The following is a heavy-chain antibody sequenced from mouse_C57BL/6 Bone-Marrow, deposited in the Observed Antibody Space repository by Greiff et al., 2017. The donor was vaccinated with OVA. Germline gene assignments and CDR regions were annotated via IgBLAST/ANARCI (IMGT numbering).Heavy chain of an antibody. D-gene: IGHD1-1*01. CDR2: IYPRSGNT. CDR3: ARRGLLRYHYCDY. Sequence: QVQLQQSGAELARPGASVKLSCKASGYTFTSYGISWVKQRTGQGLEWIGEIYPRSGNTYYNEKFKGKATLTADKSSSTAYMELRSLTSEDSAVYFCARRGLLRYHYCDYWGQGTTLTVSS. J-gene: IGHJ2*01. CDR1: GYTFTSYG. V-gene: IGHV1-81*01.